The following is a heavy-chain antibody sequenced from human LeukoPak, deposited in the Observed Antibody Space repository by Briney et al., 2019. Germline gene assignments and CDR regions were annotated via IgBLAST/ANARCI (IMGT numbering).Heavy chain of an antibody. J-gene: IGHJ4*02. CDR3: AKGGGVAYCGGDCYSVFDY. Sequence: PGGSLRLSCAASGFTFSSYGMHRVRQAPGKGLEWVAVIWYDGSNKYYADSVKGRFTISRDNSKNTLYLQMNSLRAEDTAVYYCAKGGGVAYCGGDCYSVFDYWGQGTLVTVSS. CDR2: IWYDGSNK. CDR1: GFTFSSYG. V-gene: IGHV3-33*06. D-gene: IGHD2-21*02.